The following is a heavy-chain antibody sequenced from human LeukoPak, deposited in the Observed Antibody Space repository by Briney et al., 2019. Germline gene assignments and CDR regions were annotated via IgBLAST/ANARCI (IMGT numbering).Heavy chain of an antibody. J-gene: IGHJ4*02. CDR2: IYYSGST. CDR3: ARLVKCFLACYFDY. D-gene: IGHD2/OR15-2a*01. V-gene: IGHV4-39*01. CDR1: GGSISSSSYY. Sequence: PSETLSLTCTVSGGSISSSSYYWGWIRQPPGKGLEWIGSIYYSGSTYYNPSLKSRVTISVDTSKNQFSLKLSSVTAADTAVYYCARLVKCFLACYFDYWGQGTLVTVSS.